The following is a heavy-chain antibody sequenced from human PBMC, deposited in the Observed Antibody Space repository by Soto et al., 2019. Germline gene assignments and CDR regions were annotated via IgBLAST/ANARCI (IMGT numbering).Heavy chain of an antibody. V-gene: IGHV4-39*07. D-gene: IGHD6-6*01. Sequence: SETLSLTCTVSGGSISSSSYYWGWIRQPPGKGLEWIGSIYYRGDTNYNASLRSRVTISLDTSRNQFSLKVTSVTAADTALYYCARGGCSSCRFDPWGQGILVTVSS. CDR3: ARGGCSSCRFDP. J-gene: IGHJ5*02. CDR2: IYYRGDT. CDR1: GGSISSSSYY.